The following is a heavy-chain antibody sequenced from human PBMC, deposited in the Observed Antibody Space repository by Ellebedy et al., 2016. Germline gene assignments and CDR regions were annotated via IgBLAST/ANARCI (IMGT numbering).Heavy chain of an antibody. Sequence: GESLKISCAASGFTVSSSYVSWVRQAPGKGLEWVSMTSPGGTMHYADYVRGRFTIPRDNSKNTLYLQMNSLTADDTAVYFCVKSGHSYAWSNWGQGTLVTVSS. CDR2: TSPGGTM. V-gene: IGHV3-53*01. CDR1: GFTVSSSY. D-gene: IGHD5-18*01. J-gene: IGHJ4*02. CDR3: VKSGHSYAWSN.